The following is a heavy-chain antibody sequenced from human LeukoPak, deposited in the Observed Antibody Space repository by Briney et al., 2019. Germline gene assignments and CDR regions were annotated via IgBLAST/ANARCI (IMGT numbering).Heavy chain of an antibody. CDR3: AESSGGEYYFDY. D-gene: IGHD1-14*01. CDR1: GYTFTSYG. V-gene: IGHV1-69*05. J-gene: IGHJ4*02. CDR2: IIPIFGTA. Sequence: ASVKVSCKASGYTFTSYGISWVRQAPGQGLEWMGRIIPIFGTANYAQKFQGRVTITTDESTSTAYMELSSLRSEDTAVYYCAESSGGEYYFDYWGQGTLVTVSS.